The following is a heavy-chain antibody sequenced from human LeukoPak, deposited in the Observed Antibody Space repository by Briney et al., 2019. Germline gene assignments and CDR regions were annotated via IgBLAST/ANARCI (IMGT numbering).Heavy chain of an antibody. CDR3: AKNAPHYDSISWAYYYYMDV. V-gene: IGHV3-23*01. J-gene: IGHJ6*03. D-gene: IGHD6-13*01. CDR2: ISGVGDTT. CDR1: GFTFSSYA. Sequence: PGGSLRLSCAASGFTFSSYAMSWVRQAPGKGLEWVSAISGVGDTTYYIDSVKGRFTVSRDNSKDTMYLQMNSLRVEDTAVYYCAKNAPHYDSISWAYYYYMDVWGKGTTVTVSS.